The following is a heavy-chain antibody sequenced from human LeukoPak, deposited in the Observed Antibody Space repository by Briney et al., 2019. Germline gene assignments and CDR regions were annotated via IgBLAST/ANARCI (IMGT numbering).Heavy chain of an antibody. J-gene: IGHJ4*02. Sequence: GRSLRLSCAASGFTFSSYGMHWVRQAPGKGLEWVAVISYDGSNKYYADSVKGRFTISRDNSKNTLYLQMNSLRAEDTAVYYCAKDSGWGIQLWLLGDWGQGTLVTVSS. V-gene: IGHV3-30*18. D-gene: IGHD5-18*01. CDR1: GFTFSSYG. CDR3: AKDSGWGIQLWLLGD. CDR2: ISYDGSNK.